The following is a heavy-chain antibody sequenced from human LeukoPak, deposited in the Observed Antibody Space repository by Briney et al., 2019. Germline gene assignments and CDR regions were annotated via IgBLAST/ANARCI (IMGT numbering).Heavy chain of an antibody. CDR1: GGSISSYY. J-gene: IGHJ6*02. V-gene: IGHV4-59*08. CDR2: IYYSGSI. CDR3: ARCYGDYGMYYYGMDV. D-gene: IGHD4-17*01. Sequence: SETLSLTCTVSGGSISSYYWSWIRQPPGKGLEWIGYIYYSGSINYNPSLKSRVTISVDTSKNQFSLKLSSVTAADTAVYYCARCYGDYGMYYYGMDVWGQGTTVTVSS.